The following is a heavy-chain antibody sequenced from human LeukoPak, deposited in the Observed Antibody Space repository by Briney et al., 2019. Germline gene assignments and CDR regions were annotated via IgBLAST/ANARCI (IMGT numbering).Heavy chain of an antibody. D-gene: IGHD2-2*01. CDR1: GGSISSSSYY. CDR2: IYYSGST. CDR3: AREVINIVVVPAATYFDY. V-gene: IGHV4-39*07. Sequence: SETLSLTCTVSGGSISSSSYYWGWIRQPPGKGLEWIGSIYYSGSTYYNPSLKSRVTISVDTSKNQFSLKLSSVTAADTAVYYCAREVINIVVVPAATYFDYWGQGTLVTVSS. J-gene: IGHJ4*02.